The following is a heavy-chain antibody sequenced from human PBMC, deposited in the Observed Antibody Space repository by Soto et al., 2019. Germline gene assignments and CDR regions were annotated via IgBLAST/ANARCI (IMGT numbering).Heavy chain of an antibody. J-gene: IGHJ4*02. V-gene: IGHV4-59*01. CDR3: ARVHPGYSGYDTGLGDYVWGSYREKYYFDS. CDR2: IYYSGST. Sequence: SETLSLTCTVSGGSISSYYWSWIRQPPGKGLEWIGYIYYSGSTNYNPSLKSRVTISVDTSKNQFSLKLSSVTAADTAVYYCARVHPGYSGYDTGLGDYVWGSYREKYYFDSWGQGTLVTVSS. CDR1: GGSISSYY. D-gene: IGHD3-16*02.